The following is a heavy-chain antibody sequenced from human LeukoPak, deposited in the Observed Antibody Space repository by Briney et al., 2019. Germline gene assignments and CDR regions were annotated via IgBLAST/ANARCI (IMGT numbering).Heavy chain of an antibody. J-gene: IGHJ4*02. Sequence: VSVKVSCKASGYTFTSYGITWVRQAPGQGLEWMGWISGYNGNTHYSQNLQGRVTMTTHTSTSTAYMELRSLRSDDTAVYYCARDEAGATKDYWGQGTLVTVSS. D-gene: IGHD1-26*01. CDR1: GYTFTSYG. CDR3: ARDEAGATKDY. CDR2: ISGYNGNT. V-gene: IGHV1-18*01.